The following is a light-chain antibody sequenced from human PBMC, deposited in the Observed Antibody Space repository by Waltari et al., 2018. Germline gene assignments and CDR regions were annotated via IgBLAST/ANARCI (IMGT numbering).Light chain of an antibody. Sequence: AVVTQEPSLTVSPGGTVTLPSGPSTGAVTSRHHPLGVKQKPGHAPSTLLYDSYLKQSWTPARFSASIVAGKSALTLSGAQAEDEAKYYCWLAYAGGIVVFGRETELAVL. V-gene: IGLV7-46*01. CDR2: DSY. CDR3: WLAYAGGIVV. J-gene: IGLJ2*01. CDR1: TGAVTSRHH.